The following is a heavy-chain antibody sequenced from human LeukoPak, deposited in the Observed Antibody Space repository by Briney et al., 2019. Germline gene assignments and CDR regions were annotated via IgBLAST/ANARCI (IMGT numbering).Heavy chain of an antibody. D-gene: IGHD3-10*01. CDR3: ARAPVLLWFGELLSLDY. Sequence: ASVKVSCTASGYTFTIYGISWVRQAPGQGLEWMGWISAYNGNTNYAQKLQGRVTMTTDTSTSTAYMELRSLRSDDTAVYYCARAPVLLWFGELLSLDYWGQGTLVTVSS. CDR2: ISAYNGNT. V-gene: IGHV1-18*04. CDR1: GYTFTIYG. J-gene: IGHJ4*02.